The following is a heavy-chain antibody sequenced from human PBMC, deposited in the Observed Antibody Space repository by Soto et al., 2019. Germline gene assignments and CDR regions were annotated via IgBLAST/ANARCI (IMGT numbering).Heavy chain of an antibody. CDR3: AKDQRSQPTSMHV. D-gene: IGHD2-2*01. CDR1: GFTFSSYG. Sequence: QVQLVESGGGVVQPGRSLRLSCAASGFTFSSYGMHWVRQAPGKGLEWVAVISYDGSNKYYADSVKGRFTISRDNSKNTLYLHINSLRAEDTDVYYCAKDQRSQPTSMHVWGQGTTVAVSS. J-gene: IGHJ6*02. V-gene: IGHV3-30*18. CDR2: ISYDGSNK.